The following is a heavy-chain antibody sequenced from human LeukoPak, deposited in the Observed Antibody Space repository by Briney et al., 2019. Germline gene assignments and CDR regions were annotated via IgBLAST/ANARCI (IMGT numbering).Heavy chain of an antibody. V-gene: IGHV1-2*02. D-gene: IGHD2-2*01. CDR1: GFTFSGYY. CDR3: ASPAGSIPGHFQH. J-gene: IGHJ1*01. Sequence: ASVKVSCKGSGFTFSGYYIHWVRQAPGHGLEWMGWINPKTGGTYFAQRFQGRVTLTSDTSIGTAYMEISRLRSDDTAVYYCASPAGSIPGHFQHWGQGTLVTVSS. CDR2: INPKTGGT.